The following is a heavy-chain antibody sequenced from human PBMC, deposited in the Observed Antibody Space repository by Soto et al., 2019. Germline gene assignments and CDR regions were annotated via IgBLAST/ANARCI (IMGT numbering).Heavy chain of an antibody. CDR2: INPNTGVP. Sequence: ASVKVSCKSSGYTFNGYFIHWVRQAPGQGLEWMGWINPNTGVPNYAQKFQGRVTVTRDTSISTANMELTRLRSDDTAVYYCARGTHCTGGSCYWFDPWG. D-gene: IGHD2-15*01. J-gene: IGHJ5*02. V-gene: IGHV1-2*02. CDR1: GYTFNGYF. CDR3: ARGTHCTGGSCYWFDP.